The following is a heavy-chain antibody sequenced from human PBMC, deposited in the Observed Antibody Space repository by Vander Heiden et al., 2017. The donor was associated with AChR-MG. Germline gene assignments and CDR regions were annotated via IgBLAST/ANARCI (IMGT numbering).Heavy chain of an antibody. CDR2: ISYDGSNK. Sequence: QVQLVESGGGVVQPGRSLRLSCAASGFTFRGYGMHWVRQAPGKGLEWVAVISYDGSNKYYADSVKGRFTISRDNSKNTLYLQMNSLRAEDTAVYYCAKDAGVWFGDYYFDYWGQGTLVTVSS. V-gene: IGHV3-30*18. D-gene: IGHD3-10*01. J-gene: IGHJ4*02. CDR3: AKDAGVWFGDYYFDY. CDR1: GFTFRGYG.